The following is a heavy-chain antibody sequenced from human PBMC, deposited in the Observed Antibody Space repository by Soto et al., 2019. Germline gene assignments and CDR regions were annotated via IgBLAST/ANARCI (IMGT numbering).Heavy chain of an antibody. CDR2: IYYSGST. V-gene: IGHV4-39*01. CDR3: ARQRYYYDSSGYPLGDFDY. CDR1: GGSISSSSYY. D-gene: IGHD3-22*01. Sequence: SETLSLTCTVSGGSISSSSYYWGWIRQPPGKGLEWIGSIYYSGSTYYNPSLKSRVTISVDTSKNQFSLKLSSVTAADTAVYYCARQRYYYDSSGYPLGDFDYWGQGTLVTVSS. J-gene: IGHJ4*02.